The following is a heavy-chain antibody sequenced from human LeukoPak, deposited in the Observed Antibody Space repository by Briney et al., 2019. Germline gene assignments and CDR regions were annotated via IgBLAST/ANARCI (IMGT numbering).Heavy chain of an antibody. D-gene: IGHD2-15*01. V-gene: IGHV3-64D*09. CDR2: ISSNGGST. CDR1: GFTFSNYT. Sequence: PGGSLRLPCSASGFTFSNYTMHWARQAPGKGLEYVSSISSNGGSTYYADSVKGRFTISRDNSKNTLYLQMSSLRAEDTAVYFCVRGYSFGPYGMDVWGQGTTVTVSS. CDR3: VRGYSFGPYGMDV. J-gene: IGHJ6*02.